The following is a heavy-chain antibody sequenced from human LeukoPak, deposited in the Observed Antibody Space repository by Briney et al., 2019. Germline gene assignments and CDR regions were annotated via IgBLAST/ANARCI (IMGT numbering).Heavy chain of an antibody. Sequence: SQTLPLTCTVSGGSISSGSYYWSWIRQPAGKGLEWIGRIYTSGSTNYNPSLKSRVTISVDTSKNQFSLKLSSVTAADTAVYYCARGPYDSSGYYYGNRWFDPWGQGTLVTVSS. J-gene: IGHJ5*02. CDR2: IYTSGST. CDR3: ARGPYDSSGYYYGNRWFDP. CDR1: GGSISSGSYY. V-gene: IGHV4-61*02. D-gene: IGHD3-22*01.